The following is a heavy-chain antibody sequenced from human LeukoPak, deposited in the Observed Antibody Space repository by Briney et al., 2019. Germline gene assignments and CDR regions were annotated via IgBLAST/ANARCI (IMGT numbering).Heavy chain of an antibody. CDR2: IKQDGSVK. D-gene: IGHD3-16*01. Sequence: AGGSLRLSCAASGFSISGYWMTWVRQAPGKGLEWVANIKQDGSVKTYVDSVNGRFTISRDNAKNSLYLQMASLRVEDTAMYYCARDGGTDWYDPWGQGTLVTVSS. CDR1: GFSISGYW. V-gene: IGHV3-7*01. J-gene: IGHJ5*02. CDR3: ARDGGTDWYDP.